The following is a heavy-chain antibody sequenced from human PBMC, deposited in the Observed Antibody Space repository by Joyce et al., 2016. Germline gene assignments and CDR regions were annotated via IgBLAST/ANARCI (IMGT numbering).Heavy chain of an antibody. CDR2: SKNKPDGYIT. CDR3: ATEGASSGPDFDR. Sequence: EVRLVESGGGLVQPGGSLRLSCEVAGLRFSQFYINWVRQAPGKGLKLVGRSKNKPDGYITEYAASVKGRFTISRDDSKSALYLQMNSLRSEDTAFYYCATEGASSGPDFDRWGQGTLVTVSS. CDR1: GLRFSQFY. J-gene: IGHJ4*02. V-gene: IGHV3-72*01. D-gene: IGHD3-22*01.